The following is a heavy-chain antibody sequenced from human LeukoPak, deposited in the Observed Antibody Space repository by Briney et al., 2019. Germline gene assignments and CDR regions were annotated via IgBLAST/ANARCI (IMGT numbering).Heavy chain of an antibody. Sequence: SETLSLTCAVYGGSFSGYYWSWIRQPPGKGLEWIGEINHSGSTNYNPSLKSRVTISVDTSKIQFSLKLSSVTAADTAVYYCARELLWLGESQAVDYWGQGTLVTVSS. V-gene: IGHV4-34*01. J-gene: IGHJ4*02. CDR2: INHSGST. CDR3: ARELLWLGESQAVDY. D-gene: IGHD3-10*01. CDR1: GGSFSGYY.